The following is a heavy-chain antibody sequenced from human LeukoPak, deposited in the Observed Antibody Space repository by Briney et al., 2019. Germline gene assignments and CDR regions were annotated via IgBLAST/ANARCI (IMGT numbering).Heavy chain of an antibody. CDR2: IHYSARI. J-gene: IGHJ4*02. V-gene: IGHV4-38-2*02. D-gene: IGHD3-10*01. CDR3: ARLQSYGSGSYPFDY. CDR1: GYSISSGYY. Sequence: SETLSLTCTVSGYSISSGYYWGWIRQPPGKGLEWIGSIHYSARIYYNPSLKSRLTISPDTSKNQFSLKLTSVTAADTAVYYCARLQSYGSGSYPFDYWGQGTLVTVSS.